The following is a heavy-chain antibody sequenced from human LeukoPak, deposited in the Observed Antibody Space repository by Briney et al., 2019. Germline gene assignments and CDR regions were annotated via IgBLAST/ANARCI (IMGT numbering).Heavy chain of an antibody. CDR1: GYTFTSYG. CDR2: ISAYNGNT. Sequence: ASVKVSCKASGYTFTSYGIGWVRQAPGQGLGWMGWISAYNGNTNYAQKLQGRVTMTTDTSTSTAYMELRSLRSDDTAVYYCARDRRVTALFGINYYYCGMDGWSQGTTVTVSS. D-gene: IGHD3-3*01. CDR3: ARDRRVTALFGINYYYCGMDG. V-gene: IGHV1-18*01. J-gene: IGHJ6*02.